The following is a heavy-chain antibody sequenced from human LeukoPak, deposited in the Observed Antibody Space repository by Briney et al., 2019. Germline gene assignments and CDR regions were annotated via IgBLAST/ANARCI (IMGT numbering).Heavy chain of an antibody. CDR2: ISASGGST. CDR1: GFTFSSSA. V-gene: IGHV3-23*01. J-gene: IGHJ4*02. CDR3: AKSKQWLEYYFDY. D-gene: IGHD6-19*01. Sequence: PGGSLRLSCAASGFTFSSSAMSWVRQVPGKGLEWVSGISASGGSTYYADSVRGRFTISRDNSKNTLYLQMNSLRAEDTAVYYCAKSKQWLEYYFDYWGQGTLVTVSS.